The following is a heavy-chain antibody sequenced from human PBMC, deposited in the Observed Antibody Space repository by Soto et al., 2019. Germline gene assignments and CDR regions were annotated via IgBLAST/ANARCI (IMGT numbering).Heavy chain of an antibody. CDR1: GCSISSGGYS. CDR2: IYHSGDNT. J-gene: IGHJ4*02. D-gene: IGHD3-16*01. V-gene: IGHV4-30-2*01. CDR3: VPRKGDPFT. Sequence: SETLSLTCAFSGCSISSGGYSWSWIRQPPGKGLEWIGYIYHSGDNTYYADSVKGRFTISRDNSKNTLSLQMNSLRVEDSAVYYCVPRKGDPFTWGPGTLVTVSS.